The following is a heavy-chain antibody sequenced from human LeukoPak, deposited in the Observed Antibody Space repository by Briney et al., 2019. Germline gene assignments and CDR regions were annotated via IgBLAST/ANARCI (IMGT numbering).Heavy chain of an antibody. CDR2: INPNSGGT. CDR1: GYTFTGYY. J-gene: IGHJ4*02. D-gene: IGHD2-15*01. V-gene: IGHV1-2*04. Sequence: ASVKVSCKASGYTFTGYYMHWVRQAPGQGLEWMGWINPNSGGTNYAQKFQGWVTMTRDTSISTAYMELSRLRSDDTAVYYCARGRQGFVVDDFDYWGQGTLVTVSS. CDR3: ARGRQGFVVDDFDY.